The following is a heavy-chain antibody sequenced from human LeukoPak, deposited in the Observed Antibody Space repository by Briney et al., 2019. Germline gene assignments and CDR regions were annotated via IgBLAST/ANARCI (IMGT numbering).Heavy chain of an antibody. CDR3: ARLPHKYSGSPLDFDY. CDR2: INPNSGGT. D-gene: IGHD1-26*01. V-gene: IGHV1-2*02. J-gene: IGHJ4*02. CDR1: GYTFTGYY. Sequence: ASVKVSCKASGYTFTGYYMHWVRQAPGQGLEWMGWINPNSGGTNYAQKFQGRVTMTRDTSISTAYMELSRLRSDDTAVYCCARLPHKYSGSPLDFDYWGQGTLVTVSS.